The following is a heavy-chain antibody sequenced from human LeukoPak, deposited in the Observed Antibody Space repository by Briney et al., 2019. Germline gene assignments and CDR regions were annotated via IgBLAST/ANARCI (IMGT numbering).Heavy chain of an antibody. CDR1: GFTFSSYW. V-gene: IGHV3-7*03. CDR2: IKQDGSEK. D-gene: IGHD5-12*01. CDR3: APWLRRDAFDI. Sequence: GGSLRLSCAASGFTFSSYWMSWVRQAPGKGLEWVANIKQDGSEKYYVDSVKGRFTISRDNAKNSLYLQMNSLRAEDTAVYYCAPWLRRDAFDIWGQGTMVTVSS. J-gene: IGHJ3*02.